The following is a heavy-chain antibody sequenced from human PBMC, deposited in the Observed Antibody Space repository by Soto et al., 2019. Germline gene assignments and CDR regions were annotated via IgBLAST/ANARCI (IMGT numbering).Heavy chain of an antibody. CDR2: IYSLGNT. V-gene: IGHV4-39*01. CDR1: GGSISSSSYY. Sequence: SETLSLTCTVSGGSISSSSYYWGWIRQPPGQGLEWLGTIYSLGNTYYNPSLKSRVTISVDKSRSQFSLKLNSVTAADSAVYFCARLEGLATISYYFDFWGPGALVTVSS. CDR3: ARLEGLATISYYFDF. J-gene: IGHJ4*02. D-gene: IGHD3-9*01.